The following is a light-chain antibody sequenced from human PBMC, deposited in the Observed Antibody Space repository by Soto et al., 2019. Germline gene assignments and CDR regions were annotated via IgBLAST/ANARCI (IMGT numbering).Light chain of an antibody. CDR2: GAS. V-gene: IGKV3-15*01. Sequence: EIVMTQSPPILSVSPGERANLSCRASQSVSSNLAWYQQKPGQAPRLLIYGASTRATGIPARFSGSGSGTEITLTISSLQSEDFAVYYCQQYNNWPQTFGQGTKVEIK. J-gene: IGKJ1*01. CDR3: QQYNNWPQT. CDR1: QSVSSN.